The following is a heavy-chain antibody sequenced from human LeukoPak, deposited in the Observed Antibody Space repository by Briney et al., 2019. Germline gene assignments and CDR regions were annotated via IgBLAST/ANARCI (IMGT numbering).Heavy chain of an antibody. Sequence: GGSLRLSCAASGFTFSNYGMHWVRQAPGKGLEWVAYIKKTGSETYYVDSVKGRFTITRDNTRNSLFLQMYSLRAEDTAVYFCAREDGYCSGGNCYSYFDSWGQGTLVTVSS. CDR3: AREDGYCSGGNCYSYFDS. J-gene: IGHJ4*02. D-gene: IGHD2-15*01. V-gene: IGHV3-7*01. CDR1: GFTFSNYG. CDR2: IKKTGSET.